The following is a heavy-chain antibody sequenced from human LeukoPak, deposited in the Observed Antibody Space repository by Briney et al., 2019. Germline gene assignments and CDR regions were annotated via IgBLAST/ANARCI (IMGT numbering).Heavy chain of an antibody. J-gene: IGHJ3*02. V-gene: IGHV4-39*01. CDR2: IYYSGST. Sequence: SETLSLTCTVSGGSISSSSYYWGWIRQPPGKGLERIGGIYYSGSTYYNPSLKSRVTISVDTSKNQIALKLSSVTVADTAVYYYARRLVTRPPDAFDIWGQGTMVTVSS. CDR3: ARRLVTRPPDAFDI. D-gene: IGHD2-21*02. CDR1: GGSISSSSYY.